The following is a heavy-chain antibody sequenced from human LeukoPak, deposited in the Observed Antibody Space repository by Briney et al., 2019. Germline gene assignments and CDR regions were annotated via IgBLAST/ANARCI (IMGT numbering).Heavy chain of an antibody. CDR2: IFYTGST. Sequence: SETLSLTCTVSGGSISSYYWSWIRQPPGKGLEWIGYIFYTGSTNYNPSLKSRVSISVLTSKNRFSLKLSSVTAADTAVYYCATLTGGDDAFDIWGQGTMVTVSS. CDR1: GGSISSYY. V-gene: IGHV4-59*01. J-gene: IGHJ3*02. CDR3: ATLTGGDDAFDI. D-gene: IGHD4-23*01.